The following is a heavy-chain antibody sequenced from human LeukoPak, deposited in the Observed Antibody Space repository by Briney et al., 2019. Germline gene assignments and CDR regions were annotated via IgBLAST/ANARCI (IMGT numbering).Heavy chain of an antibody. Sequence: GGSLRLSCAASGFTFTNYKIHWVRQAPGKGLEWVSSISGGSHYIYYADSVRGRFTISRDNAENSLYLQMHSLRAEDTAVYYCAREAYGSGNYPFDYWGQGTLVTVSS. CDR3: AREAYGSGNYPFDY. J-gene: IGHJ4*02. CDR2: ISGGSHYI. V-gene: IGHV3-21*01. D-gene: IGHD3-10*01. CDR1: GFTFTNYK.